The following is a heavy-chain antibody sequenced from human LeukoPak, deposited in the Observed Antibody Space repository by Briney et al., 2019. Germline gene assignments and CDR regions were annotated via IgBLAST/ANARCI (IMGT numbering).Heavy chain of an antibody. J-gene: IGHJ4*02. CDR2: ISSSSSYI. CDR3: ARDRVAGTRYFDY. D-gene: IGHD6-19*01. V-gene: IGHV3-21*01. Sequence: KAGGSLRLSCAASGFTFSSYIMNWVRQAPGKGLEWVSSISSSSSYIYYADSVKGRFTISRDNAKNSLYLQMNSLRAEDTAVYYCARDRVAGTRYFDYWGQGTLVTVSS. CDR1: GFTFSSYI.